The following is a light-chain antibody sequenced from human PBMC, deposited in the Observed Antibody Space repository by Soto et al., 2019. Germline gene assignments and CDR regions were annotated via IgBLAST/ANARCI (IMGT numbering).Light chain of an antibody. Sequence: DIQITQSPSSLSASVGDRGTITCRASESISSYLNWYQQKPGKAPKVLIYDASSLQSGVPSRFSGSGSGTDFTLTISSLQLEDFATYYCQQNYNALYTFGQGTRLEIK. CDR3: QQNYNALYT. CDR2: DAS. J-gene: IGKJ5*01. CDR1: ESISSY. V-gene: IGKV1-39*01.